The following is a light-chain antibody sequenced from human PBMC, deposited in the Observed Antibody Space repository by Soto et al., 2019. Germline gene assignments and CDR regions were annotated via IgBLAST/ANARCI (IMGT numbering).Light chain of an antibody. CDR1: QGIRND. V-gene: IGKV1-17*01. CDR3: QQYHGYSLT. J-gene: IGKJ5*01. Sequence: DIQMTQSPSSLSASVGDRVTITCRASQGIRNDLGWYHQKPGKAPKRLIYGSSSLQSGVPSRFSGSESGTEFILTISGLQPDDFATYYCQQYHGYSLTFGQGTRLEIK. CDR2: GSS.